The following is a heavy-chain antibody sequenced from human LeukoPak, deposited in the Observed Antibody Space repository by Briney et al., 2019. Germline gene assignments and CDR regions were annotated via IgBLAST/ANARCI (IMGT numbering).Heavy chain of an antibody. CDR3: ARAISTFRGVNYFDY. CDR1: GFIFSSYD. D-gene: IGHD3-16*01. CDR2: INPAGDT. V-gene: IGHV3-13*01. Sequence: GGSLRLSCTASGFIFSSYDMHWVRQDTGKSPEWVSAINPAGDTYYPGSVKGRFTISRENAKNSLYLQMNSLTAGDTAVYYCARAISTFRGVNYFDYWGQGTLVTVSS. J-gene: IGHJ4*02.